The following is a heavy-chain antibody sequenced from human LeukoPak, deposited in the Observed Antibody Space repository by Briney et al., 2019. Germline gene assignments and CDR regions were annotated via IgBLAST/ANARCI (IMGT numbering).Heavy chain of an antibody. J-gene: IGHJ4*02. Sequence: SETLSLTCTVSGGSISSYYWSWIRQPPGKGLEWIGYIYSSGSTNYNPSLKSRVTISVDTSKNQFSLKLTSVTAADTAAYYCARTYYFGSGSYHLDYWGQGTLVTVSS. CDR1: GGSISSYY. CDR3: ARTYYFGSGSYHLDY. CDR2: IYSSGST. V-gene: IGHV4-59*08. D-gene: IGHD3-10*01.